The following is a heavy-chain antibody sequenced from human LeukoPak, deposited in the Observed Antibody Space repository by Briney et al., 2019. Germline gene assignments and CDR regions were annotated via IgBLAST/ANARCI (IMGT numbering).Heavy chain of an antibody. D-gene: IGHD3-10*01. CDR2: INPSGGST. Sequence: ASVKVSCKASGYTFTNYYMHWVRQAPGQGLEWMGIINPSGGSTSYAQKFQGRVTMARDMSTSTAYMELRSLRSDDTAVYYCARDRRITMVRGVINWFDPWGQGTLVTVSS. CDR1: GYTFTNYY. CDR3: ARDRRITMVRGVINWFDP. J-gene: IGHJ5*02. V-gene: IGHV1-46*01.